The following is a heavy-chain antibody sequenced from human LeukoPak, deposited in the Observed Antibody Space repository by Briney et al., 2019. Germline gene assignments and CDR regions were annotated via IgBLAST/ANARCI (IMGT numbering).Heavy chain of an antibody. J-gene: IGHJ3*02. CDR3: ATGLRSSSWSLDAFDI. CDR2: FDPEDGET. V-gene: IGHV1-24*01. CDR1: GYTLTELS. D-gene: IGHD6-13*01. Sequence: GASVKVSFNVSGYTLTELSMHWVRPAPGKGLGWKGGFDPEDGETIHTQKFQGRVTMTEDTSTDTAHVELGNLRSEDTAVCYCATGLRSSSWSLDAFDIWGQGTMVTVSS.